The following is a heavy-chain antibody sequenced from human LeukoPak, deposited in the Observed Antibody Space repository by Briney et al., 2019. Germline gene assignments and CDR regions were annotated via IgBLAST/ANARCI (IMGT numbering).Heavy chain of an antibody. Sequence: GGSLRLSCAASRFTFSDYYMSWIRQAPGKGLEWVSYISSSGIYTNCADSVKGRFTISRDNAKNSLYLQMNNLRAEDTAVYYCARAWTDYYDSSAYYYNAFDIWGQGTMVTVSS. CDR2: ISSSGIYT. V-gene: IGHV3-11*06. J-gene: IGHJ3*02. CDR1: RFTFSDYY. D-gene: IGHD3-22*01. CDR3: ARAWTDYYDSSAYYYNAFDI.